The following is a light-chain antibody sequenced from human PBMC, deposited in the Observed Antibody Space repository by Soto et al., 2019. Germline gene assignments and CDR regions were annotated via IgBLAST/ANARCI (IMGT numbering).Light chain of an antibody. V-gene: IGKV3-15*01. Sequence: EIVMTQSPAPLSVSPGERATLSCRASQSVSSNLAWYQQKPGQAPRLLIYGASTRATGIPATFSGSGSGTEFTLTISSLQSEDFAVYYCQQNNNWPRTFGQGTKV. CDR2: GAS. J-gene: IGKJ1*01. CDR3: QQNNNWPRT. CDR1: QSVSSN.